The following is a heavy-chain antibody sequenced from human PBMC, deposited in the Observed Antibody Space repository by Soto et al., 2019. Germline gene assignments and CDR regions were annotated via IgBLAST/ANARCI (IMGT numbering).Heavy chain of an antibody. J-gene: IGHJ4*02. CDR1: GFAFHRYG. CDR2: IWYDGTTK. Sequence: QVQLVESGGGVVQPGRSLRLSCAASGFAFHRYGIHWVRQAPGKGVEWVADIWYDGTTKYYADSVKGRFTFSRDDSENTVYLQMDSLRAGDTAVYYLARDGSGGDWRFFDYWGQGTLVTVSS. D-gene: IGHD3-10*01. CDR3: ARDGSGGDWRFFDY. V-gene: IGHV3-33*01.